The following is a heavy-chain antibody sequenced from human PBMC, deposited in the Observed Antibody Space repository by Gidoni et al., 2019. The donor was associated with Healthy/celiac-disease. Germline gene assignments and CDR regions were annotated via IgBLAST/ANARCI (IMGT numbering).Heavy chain of an antibody. CDR2: INPTSGGT. CDR3: ARSGLSKDYVELGRYNWFDP. CDR1: GYTFTGYY. Sequence: QVQLVQSGAEVKKPGASVKVSCKASGYTFTGYYMHWVRQGPGQGLEWMGRINPTSGGTNYAQKFQGRVTMTRDTSISTAYMELSRLRSDDTAVYYCARSGLSKDYVELGRYNWFDPWGQGTLFTVSS. V-gene: IGHV1-2*06. J-gene: IGHJ5*02. D-gene: IGHD4-17*01.